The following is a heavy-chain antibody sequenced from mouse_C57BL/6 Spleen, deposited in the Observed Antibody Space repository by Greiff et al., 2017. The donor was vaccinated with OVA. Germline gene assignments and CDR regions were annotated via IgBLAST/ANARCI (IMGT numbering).Heavy chain of an antibody. CDR3: ARDGYDGRFDY. J-gene: IGHJ2*01. CDR1: CYTFTRYR. CDR2: IDPSDSET. Sequence: QPGGELGGAGSSVKLFCKASCYTFTRYRVPWGNQRPIKGLEWIGNIDPSDSETHYNQKFKDKATLTVDKSSSTAYMQLSSLTSEDSAVYYCARDGYDGRFDYWGQGTTLTVSS. V-gene: IGHV1-52*01. D-gene: IGHD2-2*01.